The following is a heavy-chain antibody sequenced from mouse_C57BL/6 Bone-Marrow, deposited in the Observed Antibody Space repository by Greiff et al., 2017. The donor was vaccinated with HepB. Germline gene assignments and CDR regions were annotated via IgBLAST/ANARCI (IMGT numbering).Heavy chain of an antibody. J-gene: IGHJ2*01. CDR2: IDPSDSYT. V-gene: IGHV1-59*01. D-gene: IGHD2-2*01. CDR1: GYTFTSYW. CDR3: ARSTMVTTLDY. Sequence: QVQLQQPGAELVRPGTSVKLSCKASGYTFTSYWMHWVKQRPGQGLEWIGVIDPSDSYTNYNQKFKGKATLTVDTSSSTAYMQLSSLTSEDSAVYYCARSTMVTTLDYWGQGTTFTVSS.